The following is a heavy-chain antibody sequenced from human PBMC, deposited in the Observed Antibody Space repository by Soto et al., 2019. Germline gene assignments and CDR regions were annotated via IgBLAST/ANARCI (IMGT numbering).Heavy chain of an antibody. CDR3: AREQVLNWFDP. CDR2: IIPIFGTA. J-gene: IGHJ5*02. CDR1: GGAFSSYA. V-gene: IGHV1-69*13. Sequence: EASVKVSCKASGGAFSSYAISWVRQAPGQGLEWMGGIIPIFGTANYAQKFQGRVTITADESTSTAYMELSSLRSEDTAVYYCAREQVLNWFDPWGQGTLVTVSS.